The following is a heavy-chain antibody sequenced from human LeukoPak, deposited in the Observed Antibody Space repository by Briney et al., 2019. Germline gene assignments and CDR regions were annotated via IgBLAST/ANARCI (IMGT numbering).Heavy chain of an antibody. CDR1: GFTFSSYD. D-gene: IGHD1-26*01. J-gene: IGHJ3*02. V-gene: IGHV3-13*01. CDR3: ARGNKVKRELHDAFDI. CDR2: IGTAGDT. Sequence: SGGSLRLSCAASGFTFSSYDMHWVRQATGKGLEWVSAIGTAGDTYYPGSVKDRFTISRENAKNSLYLQMNSLRAGDTAVYYCARGNKVKRELHDAFDIWGQGTMVTVSS.